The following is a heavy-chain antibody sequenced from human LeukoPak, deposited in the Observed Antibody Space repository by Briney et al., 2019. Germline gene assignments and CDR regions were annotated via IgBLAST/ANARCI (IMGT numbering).Heavy chain of an antibody. CDR2: INPNSGGT. CDR3: ARDPIVVVPAATRNGMDV. D-gene: IGHD2-2*01. J-gene: IGHJ6*02. Sequence: ASVKVSFKASGYTFTGYYMHWVRQAPGQGLEWMGWINPNSGGTNYAQKFQGRVTMTRDTSISTAYMELSMLRSDDTAVYYCARDPIVVVPAATRNGMDVWGQGTTVTVSS. CDR1: GYTFTGYY. V-gene: IGHV1-2*02.